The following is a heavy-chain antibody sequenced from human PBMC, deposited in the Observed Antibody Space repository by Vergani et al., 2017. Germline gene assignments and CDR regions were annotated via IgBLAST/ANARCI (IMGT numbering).Heavy chain of an antibody. D-gene: IGHD2-2*01. Sequence: VQLVESGGGLVKPGGSLRLSCAASGFTFSDHYMSWVRQAPGKGLEWISYMSSGDSIYYADSVKGRFTISRDNSKNTLYLQMNSLRAEDTAVYYCAKGLVPAASWYFDYWGQGTLVTVSS. V-gene: IGHV3-11*01. CDR3: AKGLVPAASWYFDY. CDR1: GFTFSDHY. CDR2: MSSGDSI. J-gene: IGHJ4*02.